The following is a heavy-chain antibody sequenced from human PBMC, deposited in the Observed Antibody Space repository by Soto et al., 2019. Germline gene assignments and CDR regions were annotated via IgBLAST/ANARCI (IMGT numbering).Heavy chain of an antibody. J-gene: IGHJ4*02. V-gene: IGHV3-53*01. D-gene: IGHD3-22*01. CDR1: GFTVSSNY. Sequence: GGSLRLSCAASGFTVSSNYMSWVRQAPGKGLEWVSVIYSGGSSYYADSVKGRFTISRDNSKNTLYLQMNSLRAEDTAVYYCAKDYYDSSGYFDYWGQGTLVTVSS. CDR3: AKDYYDSSGYFDY. CDR2: IYSGGSS.